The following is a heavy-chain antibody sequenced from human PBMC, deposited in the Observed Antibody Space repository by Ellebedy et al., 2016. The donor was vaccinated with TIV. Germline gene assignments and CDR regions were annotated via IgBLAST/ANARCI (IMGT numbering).Heavy chain of an antibody. Sequence: AASVKVSCKASGGSFSNYGISWARQAPGQGLEWLGGIIPLLDIANYAQRFQGRVTITADTSTSTAYMELSSLRSEDTAVYYCARLPESGDNQVLYYMDVWGKGTTVTVSS. J-gene: IGHJ6*03. CDR3: ARLPESGDNQVLYYMDV. CDR2: IIPLLDIA. D-gene: IGHD5-18*01. V-gene: IGHV1-69*10. CDR1: GGSFSNYG.